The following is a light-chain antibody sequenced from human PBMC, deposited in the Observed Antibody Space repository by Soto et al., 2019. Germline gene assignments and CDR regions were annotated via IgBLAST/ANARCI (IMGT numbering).Light chain of an antibody. Sequence: QSALPQPPSAYASPGQSATISCTGTSKDVGGYNYVSWYQQCPGRAPNLMIYGVTKRPSGVPDRVSGSKSGKTASLIVSGLLAEDEADYYCSSYAASTNFDVVFGRGSKATVL. CDR3: SSYAASTNFDVV. CDR2: GVT. V-gene: IGLV2-8*01. J-gene: IGLJ3*02. CDR1: SKDVGGYNY.